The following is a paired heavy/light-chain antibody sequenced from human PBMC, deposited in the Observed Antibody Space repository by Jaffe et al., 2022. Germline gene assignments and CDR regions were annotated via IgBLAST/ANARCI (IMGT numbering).Heavy chain of an antibody. CDR1: GGSISSSNW. CDR2: IYHSGST. CDR3: ARTTYYYDSSGYYYAVYFDY. V-gene: IGHV4-4*02. Sequence: QVQLQESGPGLVKPSGTLSLTCAVSGGSISSSNWWSWIRQPPGKGLEWIGEIYHSGSTNYNPSLKSRVTISVDKSKNQFSLKLSSVTAADTAVYYCARTTYYYDSSGYYYAVYFDYWGQGTLVTVSS. J-gene: IGHJ4*02. D-gene: IGHD3-22*01.
Light chain of an antibody. V-gene: IGKV2D-29*02. J-gene: IGKJ2*01. CDR1: QSLLHSDGKTY. CDR2: EVS. Sequence: DIVMTQTPLSLSVTPGQPASISCKSSQSLLHSDGKTYLYWYLQKPGQSPQLLIYEVSNRFSGVPDRFSGSGSGTDFTLKISRVEAEDVGVYYCMQSIQLPYTFGQGTKLEIK. CDR3: MQSIQLPYT.